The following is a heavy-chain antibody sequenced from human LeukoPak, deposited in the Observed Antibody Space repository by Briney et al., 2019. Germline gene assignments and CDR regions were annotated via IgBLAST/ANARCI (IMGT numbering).Heavy chain of an antibody. CDR1: GFTFTNAW. D-gene: IGHD2-21*02. CDR3: TTTVVVTALDAFDI. V-gene: IGHV3-15*01. J-gene: IGHJ3*02. CDR2: IKSKTDGGTT. Sequence: TGGSLRLSCSASGFTFTNAWMSWVRQAPGKGLEWVGRIKSKTDGGTTDYAAPVKGRFTISRDDSKNTLYLQMNSLKTEDTAVYYCTTTVVVTALDAFDIWGQGTRVTVSS.